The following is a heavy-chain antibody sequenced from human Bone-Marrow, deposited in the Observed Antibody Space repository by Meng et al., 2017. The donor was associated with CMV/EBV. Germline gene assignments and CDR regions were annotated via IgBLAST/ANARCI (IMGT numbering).Heavy chain of an antibody. CDR2: IYWNDGK. D-gene: IGHD3-3*02. J-gene: IGHJ5*02. V-gene: IGHV2-5*01. CDR1: GFSLSTSGVG. CDR3: LLEYPAVTREGYNWFDP. Sequence: SGPTLVKPTHTLTLTCSFSGFSLSTSGVGVGWIRQPPGKALEWLALIYWNDGKRYSPSLKSRLTITKETSKNQVVLRMNNMDPVDTATYETLLEYPAVTREGYNWFDPWGQGTLVTVSS.